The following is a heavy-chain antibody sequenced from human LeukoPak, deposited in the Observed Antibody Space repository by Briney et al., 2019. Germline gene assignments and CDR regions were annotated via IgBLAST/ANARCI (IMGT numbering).Heavy chain of an antibody. CDR1: GYTFTGYY. Sequence: KVSCKASGYTFTGYYMHWVRQASGKGLEWVGRIRSKANSYATAYAASVKGRFTISRDDSKNTAYLQMNSLKTEDTAVYYCTRRIAVAGGIWWFDPWGQGTLVTVSS. CDR2: IRSKANSYAT. V-gene: IGHV3-73*01. CDR3: TRRIAVAGGIWWFDP. D-gene: IGHD6-19*01. J-gene: IGHJ5*02.